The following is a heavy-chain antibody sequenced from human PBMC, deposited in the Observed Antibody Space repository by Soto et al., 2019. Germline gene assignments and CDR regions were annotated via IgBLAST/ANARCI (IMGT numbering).Heavy chain of an antibody. J-gene: IGHJ6*02. D-gene: IGHD3-22*01. Sequence: PGGSLRLSCADSGFTFSSYAMSWVRQSPGKGLEWVSAISGSGGSTSYADSVKGRFTISRDHSKNTLYLQMNSMRAEDAAVYYCAKGNYHPRGYYQDYYGMEVWGQGTTVTVSS. CDR2: ISGSGGST. CDR1: GFTFSSYA. CDR3: AKGNYHPRGYYQDYYGMEV. V-gene: IGHV3-23*01.